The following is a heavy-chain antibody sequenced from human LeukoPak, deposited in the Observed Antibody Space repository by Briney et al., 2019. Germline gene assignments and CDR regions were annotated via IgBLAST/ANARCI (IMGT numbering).Heavy chain of an antibody. Sequence: GGSLRLSCAASGFAFSSYWMSWVRQAPGKGLEWVANIKQDGGEKNYVGSVEGRFTISRENAKNSLYLQMNSLRAEDTAVYYCATEVGSPTVRSAFDIWGQGTMLTVSS. CDR2: IKQDGGEK. CDR1: GFAFSSYW. J-gene: IGHJ3*02. CDR3: ATEVGSPTVRSAFDI. V-gene: IGHV3-7*01. D-gene: IGHD1-26*01.